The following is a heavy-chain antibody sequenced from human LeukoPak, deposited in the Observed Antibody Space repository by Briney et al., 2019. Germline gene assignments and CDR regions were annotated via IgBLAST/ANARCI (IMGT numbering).Heavy chain of an antibody. CDR3: ARDLQQLRAFDI. CDR2: MNPNSGNT. D-gene: IGHD6-13*01. V-gene: IGHV1-8*01. J-gene: IGHJ3*02. Sequence: ASVKVSCKASGYTFTSYDINWVRQATGQELEWMGWMNPNSGNTGYAQKFQGRVTMTRNTSISTAYMELSSLRSEDTAVYYCARDLQQLRAFDIWGQGTMVTVSS. CDR1: GYTFTSYD.